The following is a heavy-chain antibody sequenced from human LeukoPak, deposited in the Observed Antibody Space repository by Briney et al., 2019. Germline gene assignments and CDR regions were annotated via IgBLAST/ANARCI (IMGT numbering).Heavy chain of an antibody. J-gene: IGHJ4*02. CDR3: ARMQGYFDY. V-gene: IGHV3-23*01. CDR2: ITSSGETT. CDR1: GSIPFNSYS. Sequence: GGSLRLSCAASGSIPFNSYSMSWVRQAPGKGLEWVSAITSSGETTYYADSVKGRFTISRDNSKNMVYLQMNSLRAEDAATYYCARMQGYFDYWGQGSLVTVSS.